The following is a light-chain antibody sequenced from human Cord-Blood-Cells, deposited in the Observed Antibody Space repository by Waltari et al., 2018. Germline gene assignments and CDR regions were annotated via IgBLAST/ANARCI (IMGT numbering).Light chain of an antibody. CDR1: KGISNY. CDR2: AAS. J-gene: IGKJ1*01. Sequence: DIQMTQSQSSLSVSVRDRVIITCRAIKGISNYLAWFQPKPVKAPKSLIYAASSLQIGVPSKFSVSGSRTDFTLTISSLQPEEFATYYRQQYNSYPPPFGQGTNLEIK. CDR3: QQYNSYPPP. V-gene: IGKV1-16*02.